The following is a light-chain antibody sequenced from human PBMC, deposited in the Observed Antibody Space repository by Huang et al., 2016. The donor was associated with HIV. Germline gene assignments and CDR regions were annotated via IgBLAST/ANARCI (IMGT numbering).Light chain of an antibody. CDR3: QQYNNWPRT. CDR1: HSVVSN. CDR2: GAY. V-gene: IGKV3-15*01. J-gene: IGKJ1*01. Sequence: EIVMTQSPATLSVSPGERATLSCRASHSVVSNLAWYQKKPGPAPRHLIFGAYNRATGIAGRFSGSGSGTEFTLSISSLQSEDSAIYYCQQYNNWPRTFGQGTKVEIK.